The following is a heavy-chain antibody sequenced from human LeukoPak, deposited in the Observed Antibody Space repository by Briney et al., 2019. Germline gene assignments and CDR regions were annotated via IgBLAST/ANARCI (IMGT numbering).Heavy chain of an antibody. D-gene: IGHD1-26*01. CDR1: GFTFSSYA. Sequence: PGGSLRLSCAASGFTFSSYAMSWVRQAPGKGLEWVSAISGSGGSTYYADSVKGRFTISRDNSKNTLYLQMNSLRAEDTAVYYCAKDGSGSYYTKNFDPWGQGTLVTVSS. J-gene: IGHJ5*02. V-gene: IGHV3-23*01. CDR2: ISGSGGST. CDR3: AKDGSGSYYTKNFDP.